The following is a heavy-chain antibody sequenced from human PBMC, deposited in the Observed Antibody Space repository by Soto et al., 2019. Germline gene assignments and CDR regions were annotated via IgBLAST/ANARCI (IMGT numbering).Heavy chain of an antibody. D-gene: IGHD2-2*01. CDR3: ARDCSSSNCYGYFQH. J-gene: IGHJ1*01. CDR2: ISGSGSTI. Sequence: GGSLRLSCAASGFTFSDYYMSWIRQAPGKGLEWVSHISGSGSTIYFADSVKGRFTISRDNAKNSLYLQMNSLRAEDTAVYYCARDCSSSNCYGYFQHWGQGTRVTVS. CDR1: GFTFSDYY. V-gene: IGHV3-11*01.